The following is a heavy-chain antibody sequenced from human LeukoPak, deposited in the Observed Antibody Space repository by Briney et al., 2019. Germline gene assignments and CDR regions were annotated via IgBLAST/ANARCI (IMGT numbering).Heavy chain of an antibody. D-gene: IGHD6-19*01. CDR3: VGGHQWLAFDS. V-gene: IGHV4-59*08. J-gene: IGHJ4*02. Sequence: SETLSLTCTVPGGSISSYYWSWIRQPPEKGLEWIGYIYYSGSTNYNPSLKSRVTMSVDTSKNQFSLNLTSVSAAGTAMYYCVGGHQWLAFDSWGQGALVTVSS. CDR1: GGSISSYY. CDR2: IYYSGST.